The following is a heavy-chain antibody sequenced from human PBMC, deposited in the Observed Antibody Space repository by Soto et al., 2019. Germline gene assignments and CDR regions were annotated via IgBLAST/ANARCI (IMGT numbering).Heavy chain of an antibody. Sequence: PSATLSLTFTVSGCSVIGGSYYWSWLRQPPGKGLEWIGYIFYTGSSNYNLSLKSRATISVDTSQNQFSLKLSSVTAADTAVYYCARDRGFRHYFDSWGQGTLVTVSS. CDR2: IFYTGSS. J-gene: IGHJ4*02. D-gene: IGHD3-22*01. V-gene: IGHV4-61*01. CDR3: ARDRGFRHYFDS. CDR1: GCSVIGGSYY.